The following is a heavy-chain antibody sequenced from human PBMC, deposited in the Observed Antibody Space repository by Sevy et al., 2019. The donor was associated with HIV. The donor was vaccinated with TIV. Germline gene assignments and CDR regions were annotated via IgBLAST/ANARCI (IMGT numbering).Heavy chain of an antibody. Sequence: GGSLRLSCAASGFTFSSYSMNWVRQAPGKGLEWVSSISSSSSYIYYADSVKGRFTISRDNAKNSLYLQMNSLRTEDTAVYFCARGGGSALGYWGQGTLVTVSS. J-gene: IGHJ4*02. CDR3: ARGGGSALGY. CDR1: GFTFSSYS. CDR2: ISSSSSYI. D-gene: IGHD1-26*01. V-gene: IGHV3-21*01.